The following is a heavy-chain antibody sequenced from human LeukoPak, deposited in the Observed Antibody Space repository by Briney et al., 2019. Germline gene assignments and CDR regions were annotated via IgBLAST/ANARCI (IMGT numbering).Heavy chain of an antibody. CDR3: ATTGPHIFSYYFDY. J-gene: IGHJ4*02. D-gene: IGHD2-21*01. Sequence: ASVKVSYKVSGYTLTELSMNWVRQAPGKGLEWRGGFDPEDGETIYAQKFQGRVTMTEDTSTDTAYMELSSLRSEDTAVYYCATTGPHIFSYYFDYWGQGTLVTVSS. V-gene: IGHV1-24*01. CDR2: FDPEDGET. CDR1: GYTLTELS.